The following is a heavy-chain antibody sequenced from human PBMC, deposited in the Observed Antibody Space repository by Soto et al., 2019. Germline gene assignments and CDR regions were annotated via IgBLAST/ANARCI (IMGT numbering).Heavy chain of an antibody. CDR2: ISSSGSTI. D-gene: IGHD3-9*01. CDR3: ARDGRYDILTGLSEYYAFDI. CDR1: GFTFSDYY. V-gene: IGHV3-11*01. J-gene: IGHJ3*02. Sequence: GGSLRLSCAASGFTFSDYYMSWIRQAPGKGLEWVSYISSSGSTIYYADSVKGRFTISRDNAKNSLYLQMNSLRAEDTAVYYCARDGRYDILTGLSEYYAFDIWGQGTMVTVSS.